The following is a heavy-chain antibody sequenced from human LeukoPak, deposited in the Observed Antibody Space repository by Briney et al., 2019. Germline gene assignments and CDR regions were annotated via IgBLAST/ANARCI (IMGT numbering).Heavy chain of an antibody. J-gene: IGHJ4*02. CDR2: INTYSGNT. CDR3: ARDRDLRFFLY. V-gene: IGHV1-18*01. Sequence: SVKVSCKASGYTFNTYGISWVRQAPGQGLEWMGWINTYSGNTNYAQKLQGRVTMTTDTSTSTAYMELRSLRSDDTAVYYCARDRDLRFFLYWGQGTLVTVSS. D-gene: IGHD3-3*01. CDR1: GYTFNTYG.